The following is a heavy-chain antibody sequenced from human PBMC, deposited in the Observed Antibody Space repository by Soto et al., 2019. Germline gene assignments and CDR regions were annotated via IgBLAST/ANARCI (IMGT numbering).Heavy chain of an antibody. V-gene: IGHV4-38-2*01. CDR3: ARARGADRPNWFDP. Sequence: QVQLQESGPGLVKPSETLSLTCGVSGYSISGGYHWVWIRQPPGKGLEWIASIFRNGATHYSPSLKSRATISVDTSRNQFSLKLTSVTAADTATYYCARARGADRPNWFDPCGQGTPVTVSS. CDR1: GYSISGGYH. CDR2: IFRNGAT. D-gene: IGHD3-10*01. J-gene: IGHJ5*02.